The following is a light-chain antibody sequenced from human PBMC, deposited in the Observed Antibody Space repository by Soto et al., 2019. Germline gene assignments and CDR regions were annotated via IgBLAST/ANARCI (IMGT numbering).Light chain of an antibody. CDR3: QQYNNWAWT. Sequence: DIMMTQSPATLSVSPGDRATLSCRASQSVSSNLAWYQRKPGQAPRLLIYGASTRATGIPARFSGSGSGTEFTLTISSLQSEDFAVYYCQQYNNWAWTFGQGTKVEIK. CDR2: GAS. V-gene: IGKV3-15*01. CDR1: QSVSSN. J-gene: IGKJ1*01.